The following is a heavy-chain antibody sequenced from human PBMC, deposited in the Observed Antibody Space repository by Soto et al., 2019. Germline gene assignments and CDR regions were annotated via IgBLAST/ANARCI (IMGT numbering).Heavy chain of an antibody. CDR3: ALYSSSWYYFDY. CDR1: GGTFSSYA. CDR2: IIPIFGTA. D-gene: IGHD6-13*01. Sequence: ASVKVSCKASGGTFSSYAISWVRQAPGQGLEWMGGIIPIFGTANYAQKFQGRVTITADESTSTAYMELSSLRSEDTAVYYCALYSSSWYYFDYLGQGTLVTVSS. V-gene: IGHV1-69*13. J-gene: IGHJ4*02.